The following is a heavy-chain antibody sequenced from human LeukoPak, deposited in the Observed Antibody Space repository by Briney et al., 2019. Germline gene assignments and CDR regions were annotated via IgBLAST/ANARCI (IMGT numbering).Heavy chain of an antibody. CDR2: VNSDGSTT. D-gene: IGHD6-13*01. CDR1: GFPFSNYR. CDR3: ARGYYSSSRFDS. Sequence: PGGSLRLSCAASGFPFSNYRMHWVRQAPGKGLVWVSRVNSDGSTTNYADSVKGRFTISRDNAENTLYMRMNSLRPEDTAVYYCARGYYSSSRFDSWGQGTLVTVSS. J-gene: IGHJ4*02. V-gene: IGHV3-74*01.